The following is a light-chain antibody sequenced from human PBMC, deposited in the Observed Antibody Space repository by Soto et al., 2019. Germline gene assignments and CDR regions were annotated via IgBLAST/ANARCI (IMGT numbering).Light chain of an antibody. V-gene: IGKV1D-13*01. CDR2: DAS. J-gene: IGKJ5*01. Sequence: IQVTQSPSSLSASIGDTVTISCRASQGIATGLAWYQQKPGAPPKLLIYDASTLERGIPSRFSGRGSGTHFTLTISSLEPEDIAVYYCQQRTNWPITFGQGTRLEI. CDR1: QGIATG. CDR3: QQRTNWPIT.